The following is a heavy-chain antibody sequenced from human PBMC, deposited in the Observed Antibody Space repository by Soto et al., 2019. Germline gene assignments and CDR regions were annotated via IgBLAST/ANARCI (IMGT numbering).Heavy chain of an antibody. V-gene: IGHV1-69*06. CDR2: IIPIFGTA. J-gene: IGHJ6*02. CDR1: GGTFSSYA. CDR3: ARAKDYDFWTGYPDHHSYATDV. D-gene: IGHD3-3*01. Sequence: SSVKVSCKASGGTFSSYAISWVRQAPGQGLEWMGGIIPIFGTANYAQKFQGRVTITADKSTSTAYMELSSLRSEDTAVYYCARAKDYDFWTGYPDHHSYATDVCDQGTMLTVSS.